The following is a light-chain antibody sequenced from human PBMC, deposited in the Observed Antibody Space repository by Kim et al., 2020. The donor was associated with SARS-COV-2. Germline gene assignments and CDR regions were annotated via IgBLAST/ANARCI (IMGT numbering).Light chain of an antibody. J-gene: IGLJ3*02. CDR1: SLRNYH. V-gene: IGLV3-19*01. CDR3: NSRDSSDNHLV. Sequence: SSELTQDPAVSVALGQTVRITCQGDSLRNYHASWYQQKPGQAPVLVIYGKNNRPSGIPDRFSGSSSGNTASLTITGAQAGDEADYYCNSRDSSDNHLVFG. CDR2: GKN.